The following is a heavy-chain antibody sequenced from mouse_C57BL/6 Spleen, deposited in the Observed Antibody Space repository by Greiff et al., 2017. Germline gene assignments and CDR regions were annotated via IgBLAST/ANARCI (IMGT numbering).Heavy chain of an antibody. Sequence: VQLKQSGPELVKPGASVKMSCEASGYTFTDYNMHWVKQSHGKSLEWIGYINPNNGGTSYNQKFKGKATLTVNKSSSTAYMELRSLTSEDSAVYYCARTSAYSDYWGQGTTLTVSS. V-gene: IGHV1-22*01. CDR2: INPNNGGT. D-gene: IGHD2-12*01. CDR1: GYTFTDYN. CDR3: ARTSAYSDY. J-gene: IGHJ2*01.